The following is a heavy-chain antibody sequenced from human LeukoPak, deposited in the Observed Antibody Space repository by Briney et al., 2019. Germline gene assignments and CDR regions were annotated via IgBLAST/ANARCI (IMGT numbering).Heavy chain of an antibody. J-gene: IGHJ5*02. D-gene: IGHD3-10*01. Sequence: TGGSLRLSCAASGFTFSSYEMNWVRQAPGKGLEWVSYISSSGSTIYYADSVKGRFTISRDNAKNSLYLQMNSLRAEDTAVYYCSRPSGSYWNWFDPWGQGTLVTVSS. CDR2: ISSSGSTI. CDR1: GFTFSSYE. CDR3: SRPSGSYWNWFDP. V-gene: IGHV3-48*03.